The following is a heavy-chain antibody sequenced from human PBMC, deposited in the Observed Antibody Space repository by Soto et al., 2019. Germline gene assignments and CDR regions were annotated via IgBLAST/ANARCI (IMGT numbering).Heavy chain of an antibody. CDR1: GGSISSSSYY. J-gene: IGHJ5*02. CDR3: ARCHDYYDSSGYYYWFDP. V-gene: IGHV4-39*01. CDR2: IYYSGST. D-gene: IGHD3-22*01. Sequence: SETLSLTCTVSGGSISSSSYYWGWIRQPPGKGLEWIGSIYYSGSTYYNPSLKSRVTISVDTSKNQFSLKLSSVTAADTAVYYCARCHDYYDSSGYYYWFDPWGQGTLVTVSS.